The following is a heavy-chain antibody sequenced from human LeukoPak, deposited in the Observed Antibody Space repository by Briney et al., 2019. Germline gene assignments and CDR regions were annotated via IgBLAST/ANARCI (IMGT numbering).Heavy chain of an antibody. J-gene: IGHJ4*02. CDR2: IKQDGSEK. D-gene: IGHD5-12*01. V-gene: IGHV3-7*01. CDR1: GFTFSSYW. CDR3: ARVYGGYVRLLDY. Sequence: GGSLRLSCAASGFTFSSYWMSWVRQAPGKGLEWVANIKQDGSEKYYVDYENGRFTISRDNAKNSLYLQMNSLRAEDTAVYYCARVYGGYVRLLDYWGQGTLVTVSS.